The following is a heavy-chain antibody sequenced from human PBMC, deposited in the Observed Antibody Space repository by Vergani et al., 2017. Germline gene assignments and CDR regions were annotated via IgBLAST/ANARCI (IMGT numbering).Heavy chain of an antibody. CDR2: IIPILGIA. Sequence: QVQLVQSGAEVKKPGSSVKVSCKASGGTFSSYTISWVRQAPGQGLEWMGRIIPILGIATSAQKFQCSVTITADKSTSTAYMELSSLRSEDPAVYYCARDLAAADPMGGYYYYYGMDVWGQGTTVTVSS. CDR1: GGTFSSYT. CDR3: ARDLAAADPMGGYYYYYGMDV. D-gene: IGHD6-13*01. J-gene: IGHJ6*02. V-gene: IGHV1-69*08.